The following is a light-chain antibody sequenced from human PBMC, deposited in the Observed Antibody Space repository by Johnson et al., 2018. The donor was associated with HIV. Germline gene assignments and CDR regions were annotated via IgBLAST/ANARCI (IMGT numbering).Light chain of an antibody. V-gene: IGLV1-51*01. CDR2: ENN. CDR3: GTWDDSVNFV. J-gene: IGLJ1*01. Sequence: QSVLTQPPSVSAAPGQKVTISCSGSSSNIGKNYVSWYQQLPGKAPKLLIYENNERPSGIPDRFSGSKSGTSATLGITGLQTGDEADYYCGTWDDSVNFVFGTGTKVTVL. CDR1: SSNIGKNY.